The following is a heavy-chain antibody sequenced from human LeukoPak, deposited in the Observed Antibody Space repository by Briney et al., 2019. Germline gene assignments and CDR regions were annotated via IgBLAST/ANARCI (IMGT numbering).Heavy chain of an antibody. Sequence: GGSLRLSCAASGFTFSSYIMNWVRQAPGKGLEWVSYISSSGSTIYYADSVKGRFTISRDNAKNSLYLQMNSLRAEDTAVYYCTREQDREAAATIVGDYWGQGTLVTVSS. J-gene: IGHJ4*02. D-gene: IGHD3-22*01. CDR3: TREQDREAAATIVGDY. CDR2: ISSSGSTI. V-gene: IGHV3-48*04. CDR1: GFTFSSYI.